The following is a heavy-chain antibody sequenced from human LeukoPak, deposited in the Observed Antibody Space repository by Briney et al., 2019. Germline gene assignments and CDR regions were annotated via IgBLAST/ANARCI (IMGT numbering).Heavy chain of an antibody. CDR1: GVSISSSSYY. D-gene: IGHD3-22*01. Sequence: SETLSLTCTVSGVSISSSSYYWGWIRQPPGKGLEWIGSIYCSGSTYYNPSLKSRVTISVDTSKNQFSLKLSSVTAADTAVYYCARFLRVVVVTAFDYWGQGTLVTVSS. CDR2: IYCSGST. J-gene: IGHJ4*02. V-gene: IGHV4-39*01. CDR3: ARFLRVVVVTAFDY.